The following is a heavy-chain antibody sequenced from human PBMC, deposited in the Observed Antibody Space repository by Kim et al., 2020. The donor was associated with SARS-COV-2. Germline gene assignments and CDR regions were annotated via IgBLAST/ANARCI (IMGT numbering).Heavy chain of an antibody. J-gene: IGHJ4*02. CDR2: IFHSGSA. D-gene: IGHD6-13*01. CDR1: GGSTSSIDYY. CDR3: ATEGGSWDYFDF. Sequence: SETLSLTCNVSGGSTSSIDYYWAWIRQPPGKGQEWIGSIFHSGSAYYNPSLKSRVTISVDTSKNQFSLKLASVNAADTAVYHCATEGGSWDYFDFWGQG. V-gene: IGHV4-39*01.